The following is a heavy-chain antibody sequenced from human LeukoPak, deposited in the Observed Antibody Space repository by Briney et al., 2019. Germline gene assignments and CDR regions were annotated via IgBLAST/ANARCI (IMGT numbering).Heavy chain of an antibody. D-gene: IGHD2-2*01. CDR1: GGTFSSYT. V-gene: IGHV1-69*04. Sequence: SVKVSCKASGGTFSSYTISWVRQAPGQGLEWMGRIIPILGIAHYAQKFQGRVTITADKSTSTAYMELSSLRSEDTAVYYCARDMPWGRGQPVYFDYWGQGTLVTVSS. J-gene: IGHJ4*02. CDR3: ARDMPWGRGQPVYFDY. CDR2: IIPILGIA.